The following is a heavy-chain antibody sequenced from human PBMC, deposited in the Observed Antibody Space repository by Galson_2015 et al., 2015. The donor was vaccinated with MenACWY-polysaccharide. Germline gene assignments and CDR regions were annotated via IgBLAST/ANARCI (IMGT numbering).Heavy chain of an antibody. D-gene: IGHD2-8*01. CDR2: VDLADDK. V-gene: IGHV2-70*12. Sequence: PALVKPTQTLTLTCTFSGFSLSTSGMCVSWIRQPPGKALEWLARVDLADDKYYSTSLKTRLTITKDTSRSQVVLTMTNMDPVDTGTYYCAHSRYSTNGVYYRGIADYWGQGTLVTVSS. J-gene: IGHJ4*02. CDR1: GFSLSTSGMC. CDR3: AHSRYSTNGVYYRGIADY.